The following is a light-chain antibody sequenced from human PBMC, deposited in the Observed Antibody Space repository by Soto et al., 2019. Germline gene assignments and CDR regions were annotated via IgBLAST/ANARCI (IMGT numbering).Light chain of an antibody. CDR3: QSYDNRRTASV. Sequence: QSVLTQPPSVSWAPGQRVTISCSGTSSSIGAVYEVHWYHQLPGTAPKLVVSGNGNRPSGVPDRLAAAMSGTSASLAITGFQAEDEGHYACQSYDNRRTASVFGTGTKLTVL. CDR2: GNG. V-gene: IGLV1-40*01. J-gene: IGLJ1*01. CDR1: SSSIGAVYE.